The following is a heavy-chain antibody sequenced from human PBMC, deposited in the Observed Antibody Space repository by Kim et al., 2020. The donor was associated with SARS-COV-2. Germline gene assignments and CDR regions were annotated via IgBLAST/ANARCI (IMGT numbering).Heavy chain of an antibody. V-gene: IGHV3-33*01. CDR2: TYK. Sequence: TYKSYGDSVKGRFTISGDNSKNTVDLQMNSLRVKDTAVYYCARAREKYFDYWGQGTLVTVSS. CDR3: ARAREKYFDY. J-gene: IGHJ4*02.